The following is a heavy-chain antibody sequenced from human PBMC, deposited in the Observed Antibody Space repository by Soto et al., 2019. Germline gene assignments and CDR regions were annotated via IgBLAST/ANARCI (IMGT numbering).Heavy chain of an antibody. D-gene: IGHD3-22*01. V-gene: IGHV5-51*01. CDR2: IYPGDSDT. CDR3: ARSNTYYYDSSGTRDFDI. CDR1: GYSFITYW. J-gene: IGHJ3*02. Sequence: PGESLKISCKASGYSFITYWIAWVRQMPGKGLEWMGIIYPGDSDTRYSPSFHGQVTISADKSINTAYLQWSSLKASDTAMYYCARSNTYYYDSSGTRDFDIWGQGTMVTASS.